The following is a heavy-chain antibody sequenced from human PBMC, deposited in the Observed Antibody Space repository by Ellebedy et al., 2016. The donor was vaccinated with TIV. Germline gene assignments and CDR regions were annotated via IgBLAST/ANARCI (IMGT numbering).Heavy chain of an antibody. CDR1: GGSISNSDYY. Sequence: MPSETLSLTCTVSGGSISNSDYYWDWIRQPPGKGLEWIGSIYYSGSTYYNPSLKRRVTISVDTSKNQFSLNLSSVTAADTAVYYCARDPALPRGRFDPWGQGTLVTVSS. CDR2: IYYSGST. CDR3: ARDPALPRGRFDP. V-gene: IGHV4-39*07. J-gene: IGHJ5*02.